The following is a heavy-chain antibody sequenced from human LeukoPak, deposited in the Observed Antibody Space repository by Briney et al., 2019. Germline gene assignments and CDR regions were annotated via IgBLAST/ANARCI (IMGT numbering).Heavy chain of an antibody. V-gene: IGHV4-59*01. CDR2: IYYSGST. D-gene: IGHD2-2*01. CDR1: GGSISNYY. Sequence: SETLSLTCTVSGGSISNYYWSWIRQPPGKGLEWIGYIYYSGSTNYNPSLKSRVTISVDTSKNQFSLKLSSVTAADTAVYYCARGTDSLFDYWGQGTLVTVSS. J-gene: IGHJ4*02. CDR3: ARGTDSLFDY.